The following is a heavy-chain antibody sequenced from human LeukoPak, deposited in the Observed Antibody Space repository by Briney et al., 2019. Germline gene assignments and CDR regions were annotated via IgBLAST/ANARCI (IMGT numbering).Heavy chain of an antibody. CDR1: GFTFSNYW. CDR3: ARGTSTTFDY. D-gene: IGHD2/OR15-2a*01. J-gene: IGHJ4*02. V-gene: IGHV3-74*01. CDR2: INSDGRST. Sequence: PGGSLRLSCAASGFTFSNYWMHWIRQAPGKGPVWVSRINSDGRSTSYADSVKGRFTISRDNAKNTLYLQMNSLRAEDTAVYLCARGTSTTFDYWGQGTLVTVSS.